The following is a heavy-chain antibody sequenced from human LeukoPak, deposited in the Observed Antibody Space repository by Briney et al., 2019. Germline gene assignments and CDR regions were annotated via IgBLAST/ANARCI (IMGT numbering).Heavy chain of an antibody. Sequence: SETLSLTCTVSGGSISSYYWSWIRQPPGKGLEWIGYIYYSGSTNYNPSLKSRVTISVETSKNQFSLKLSSVTAADTAVYYCARGLGYCSGGSCFNWFDPWGQGTLVTVSS. CDR3: ARGLGYCSGGSCFNWFDP. D-gene: IGHD2-15*01. CDR1: GGSISSYY. J-gene: IGHJ5*02. V-gene: IGHV4-59*01. CDR2: IYYSGST.